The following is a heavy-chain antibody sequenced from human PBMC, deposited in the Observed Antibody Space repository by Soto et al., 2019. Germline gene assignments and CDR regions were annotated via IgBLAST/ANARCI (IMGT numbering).Heavy chain of an antibody. V-gene: IGHV3-23*01. CDR1: GFDFRSYA. CDR2: ISAGGANT. CDR3: AKERYCSATSCYGGFDF. D-gene: IGHD2-2*01. Sequence: GGSLRLSCAASGFDFRSYAMSWVRLAPGRGLEWVSTISAGGANTQVAETLRGRFTVVRDNSKDALHLQMNTLRADDTAIYWCAKERYCSATSCYGGFDFWGQGTVVTVSS. J-gene: IGHJ3*01.